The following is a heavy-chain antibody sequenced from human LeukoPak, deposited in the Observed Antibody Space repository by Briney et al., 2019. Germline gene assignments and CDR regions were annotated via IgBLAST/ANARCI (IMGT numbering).Heavy chain of an antibody. CDR1: GFTFSSYS. J-gene: IGHJ4*02. CDR3: ARRSGIAVAGAFDY. Sequence: PGGSLRLSCAAYGFTFSSYSMNWVRQAPGKGLEWVSFISTSSSYIYYADSVKGRFTISRDNSKNTLYLQMNSLRAEDTAVYYCARRSGIAVAGAFDYWGQGTLVTVSS. V-gene: IGHV3-21*04. CDR2: ISTSSSYI. D-gene: IGHD6-19*01.